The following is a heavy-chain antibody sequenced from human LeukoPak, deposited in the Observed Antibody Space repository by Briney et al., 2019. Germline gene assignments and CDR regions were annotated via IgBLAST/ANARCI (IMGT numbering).Heavy chain of an antibody. J-gene: IGHJ3*02. CDR3: AKDITIFGVATVPDAFDI. D-gene: IGHD3-3*01. CDR1: GFTFDDYA. V-gene: IGHV3-9*03. Sequence: GGSLRLSCAASGFTFDDYAMHWVRQAPGKGLEWVSGISWNSGSIGYADPVKGRFTISRDNAKNSLYLQMNSLRAEDMALYYCAKDITIFGVATVPDAFDIWGQGTMVTVSS. CDR2: ISWNSGSI.